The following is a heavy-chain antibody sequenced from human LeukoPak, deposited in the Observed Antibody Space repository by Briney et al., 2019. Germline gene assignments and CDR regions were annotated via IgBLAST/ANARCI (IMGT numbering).Heavy chain of an antibody. CDR3: VKENWFDP. CDR1: GFTLSNYG. Sequence: PGGSLRLSCAASGFTLSNYGMHWVRQAAGKGLEWVAFLRYDGSNKYYADSVKGRFTIFRDNFRDILYLQMNSLRGDDTAMYYCVKENWFDPWGQGTLVTVSS. CDR2: LRYDGSNK. J-gene: IGHJ5*02. V-gene: IGHV3-30*02.